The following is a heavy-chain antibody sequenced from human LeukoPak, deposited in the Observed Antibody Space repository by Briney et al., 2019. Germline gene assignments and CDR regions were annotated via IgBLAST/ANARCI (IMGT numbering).Heavy chain of an antibody. CDR2: ISSSSTNT. D-gene: IGHD2-2*01. CDR1: GFTFSEYF. V-gene: IGHV3-11*06. J-gene: IGHJ5*02. CDR3: ARGIPKTYCTSTSCYVNWFDP. Sequence: TGGSLRLSCPASGFTFSEYFMPWVRQAPGKGLEWVSYISSSSTNTNYADSVKGRFTISRDNAKNSLSLQMNSLRAEDTAVYYCARGIPKTYCTSTSCYVNWFDPWGQGTLVIVSS.